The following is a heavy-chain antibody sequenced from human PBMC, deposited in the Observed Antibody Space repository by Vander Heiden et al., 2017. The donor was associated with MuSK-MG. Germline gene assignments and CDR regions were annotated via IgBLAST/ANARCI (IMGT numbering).Heavy chain of an antibody. Sequence: QLVESGGGLVKPGGSLSLSCVASGFTFSTYNMKWVRQAPGKGLEWLSYIGTTGSFITYADSVKGRFTISRDNVRNSLFLQMDSLGVEDTAMYYCARDLSTTDRASDIWGQGTMVTVSS. CDR1: GFTFSTYN. CDR3: ARDLSTTDRASDI. D-gene: IGHD1-1*01. V-gene: IGHV3-21*02. CDR2: IGTTGSFI. J-gene: IGHJ3*02.